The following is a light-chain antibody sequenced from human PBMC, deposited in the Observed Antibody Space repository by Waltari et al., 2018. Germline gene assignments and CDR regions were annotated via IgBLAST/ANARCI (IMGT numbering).Light chain of an antibody. CDR3: QQRISWPLT. CDR1: QSVRTF. CDR2: EAS. V-gene: IGKV3-11*01. Sequence: EVILTQSPATLSLSPGERATLSYRASQSVRTFVAWYRQRPGQAPSLLIYEASNRATGIPARFSGTGSGTDFTLTIDSLEPEDFAVYYCQQRISWPLTFGGGTRVEVK. J-gene: IGKJ4*01.